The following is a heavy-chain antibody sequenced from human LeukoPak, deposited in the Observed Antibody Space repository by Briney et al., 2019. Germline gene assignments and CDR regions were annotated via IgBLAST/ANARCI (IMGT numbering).Heavy chain of an antibody. Sequence: SQTLSLTCTVSGGSISSGGYYWSWIRQPPGKGLEWIGYIYHSGSTYYNPSLKSRVTISVDRSKNQFSLKLSSVTAADTAVYYCASPVSRGRGYYYYYGMDVWGQGTTVTVSS. CDR2: IYHSGST. J-gene: IGHJ6*02. D-gene: IGHD3-10*01. CDR3: ASPVSRGRGYYYYYGMDV. V-gene: IGHV4-30-2*01. CDR1: GGSISSGGYY.